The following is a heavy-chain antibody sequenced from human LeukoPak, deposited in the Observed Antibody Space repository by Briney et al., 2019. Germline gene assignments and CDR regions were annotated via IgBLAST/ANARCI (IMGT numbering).Heavy chain of an antibody. V-gene: IGHV4-31*03. CDR2: IYYSGST. CDR3: AGSSSSWYFDYYYYGMDV. CDR1: GGSISSGGYY. D-gene: IGHD6-13*01. J-gene: IGHJ6*02. Sequence: SETLSLTCTVSGGSISSGGYYWSWIRQHPGKGLEWIGYIYYSGSTYYNPSLKSRVTISVDTSKNQFSLKLSSVTAADTAVYYCAGSSSSWYFDYYYYGMDVWGQGTTVTVSS.